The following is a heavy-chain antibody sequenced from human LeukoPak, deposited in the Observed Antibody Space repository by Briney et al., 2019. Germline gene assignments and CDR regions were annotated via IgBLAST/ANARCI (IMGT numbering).Heavy chain of an antibody. J-gene: IGHJ4*02. CDR3: ATLTQWLVRQKDY. D-gene: IGHD6-19*01. Sequence: GGSLRLSCAASGFTFSSYSMNWVRQAPGKGLEWVSSISSSSSYIYYADSVKGRFTISRDNAKNSLYLQMNSLRAEDTAVYYCATLTQWLVRQKDYWGQGTLVTVSS. V-gene: IGHV3-21*01. CDR1: GFTFSSYS. CDR2: ISSSSSYI.